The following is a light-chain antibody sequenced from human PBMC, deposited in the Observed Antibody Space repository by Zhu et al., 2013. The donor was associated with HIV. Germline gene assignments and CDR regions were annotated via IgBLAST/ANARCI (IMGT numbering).Light chain of an antibody. CDR2: DAS. J-gene: IGKJ3*01. Sequence: DIQMTQSPSTLSASVGDRVTITCRASQSISSWLAWYRQKPGEAPTLLIYDASRLASGVPSKFSGSGSGTEFTLTISDLQPEDFATYYCQQANSLPRTFGPGTKVDIK. V-gene: IGKV1-5*01. CDR3: QQANSLPRT. CDR1: QSISSW.